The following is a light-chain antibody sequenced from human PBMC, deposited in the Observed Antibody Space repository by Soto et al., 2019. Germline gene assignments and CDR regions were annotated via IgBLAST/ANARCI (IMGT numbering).Light chain of an antibody. CDR3: MQGTHCPYT. J-gene: IGKJ2*01. CDR1: QSLVAGDGDTY. V-gene: IGKV2-30*01. CDR2: KVS. Sequence: DAVLTQSPLSLPVTLGQPASISCRSSQSLVAGDGDTYLNWFQQRPGQSPRRLIYKVSNRDSGVPDRFSCGAAGTDFTLKISRVDAEDDGLYYCMQGTHCPYTFGQGTKLDIK.